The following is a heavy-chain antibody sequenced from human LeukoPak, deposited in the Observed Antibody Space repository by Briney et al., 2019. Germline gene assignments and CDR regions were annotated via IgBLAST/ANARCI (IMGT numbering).Heavy chain of an antibody. Sequence: PSQTLSLTCTVSGGSISSHYWSWIRQPPGKGLEWIGYIYYSGSTNYNPSLKSRVTISVDTSKNQFSLKLSSVTAADTAVYYCARSTLWFGEYSDYWGQGTLVTVSS. CDR1: GGSISSHY. J-gene: IGHJ4*02. CDR2: IYYSGST. D-gene: IGHD3-10*01. V-gene: IGHV4-59*11. CDR3: ARSTLWFGEYSDY.